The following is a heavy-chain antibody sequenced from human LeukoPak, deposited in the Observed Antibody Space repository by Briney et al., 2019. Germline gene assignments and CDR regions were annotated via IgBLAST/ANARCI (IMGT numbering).Heavy chain of an antibody. CDR3: AKGHDTRTATLDY. CDR1: GFTFNTYA. Sequence: GGSLRLSCAASGFTFNTYAMNWVRQAPGKGLEWVSAISGADTTIFYADSVKGRFTISRDNSKNTLYLQMNSLRAEDTAVYYCAKGHDTRTATLDYWGQGTLVTVSS. J-gene: IGHJ4*02. D-gene: IGHD1-1*01. V-gene: IGHV3-23*01. CDR2: ISGADTTI.